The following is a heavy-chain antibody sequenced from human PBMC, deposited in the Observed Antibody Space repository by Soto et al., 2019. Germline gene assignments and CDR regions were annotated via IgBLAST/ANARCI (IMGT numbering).Heavy chain of an antibody. V-gene: IGHV3-74*01. CDR1: GFTFSTYY. Sequence: EVQLVESGGGLVQPGGSLRLSCAASGFTFSTYYIWWVRQAPGKGLVWVARMTSDGSSTTYSDSVKGRVTISRDNAKNTLCLQMSSLGDEDTAVYSCASEGGGGFGAVWGKSTTVTVSS. CDR2: MTSDGSST. CDR3: ASEGGGGFGAV. J-gene: IGHJ6*03. D-gene: IGHD2-15*01.